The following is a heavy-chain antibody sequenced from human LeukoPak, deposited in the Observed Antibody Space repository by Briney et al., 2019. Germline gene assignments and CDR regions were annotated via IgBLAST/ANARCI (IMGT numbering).Heavy chain of an antibody. J-gene: IGHJ3*02. Sequence: GGSLRLSCAASGFTFSSYGMHWVRQAPGKGLEWVSGINWNGGSTGYADSVKGRFTISRDNAKNSLYLQMNSLRAEDTALYHCARHSGYDYLDAFDIWGQGTMVTVSS. CDR2: INWNGGST. V-gene: IGHV3-20*01. CDR3: ARHSGYDYLDAFDI. D-gene: IGHD5-12*01. CDR1: GFTFSSYG.